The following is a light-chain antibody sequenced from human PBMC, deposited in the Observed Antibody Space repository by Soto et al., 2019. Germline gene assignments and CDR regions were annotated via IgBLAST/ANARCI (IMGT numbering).Light chain of an antibody. CDR3: SSYTNINTRACV. J-gene: IGLJ1*01. CDR2: EGT. CDR1: TSFVGTYNF. V-gene: IGLV2-14*02. Sequence: QSVLTQPASVSGSAGQSITISCTGTTSFVGTYNFVSWYQQHPGKAPQVLIYEGTKRPSGVSNRFSGSTSGSTASLTISGLQAEDEAEYYCSSYTNINTRACVFGTGTKVTVL.